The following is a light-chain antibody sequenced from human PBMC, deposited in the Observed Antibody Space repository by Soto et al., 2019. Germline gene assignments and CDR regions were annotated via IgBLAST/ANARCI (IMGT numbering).Light chain of an antibody. CDR2: GAS. J-gene: IGKJ4*01. CDR3: QQYDSWPLT. V-gene: IGKV3D-15*01. Sequence: EIVMTQSPGTMSVSTGEGATLSCRASQSVDNNLAWYQQKPSQAPRLLIYGASTRPTVIPDRFSGSGSGTEFTLTISSLQSEDFAVYFCQQYDSWPLTFGGGTKVEIK. CDR1: QSVDNN.